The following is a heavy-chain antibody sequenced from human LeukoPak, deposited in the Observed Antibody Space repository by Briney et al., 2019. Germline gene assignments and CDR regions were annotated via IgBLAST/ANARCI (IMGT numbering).Heavy chain of an antibody. CDR2: INHSGST. CDR1: GGSFSGYY. V-gene: IGHV4-34*01. J-gene: IGHJ4*02. CDR3: ARHDRAIVVVPAAKLGYDY. Sequence: KTSETLSLTCAVYGGSFSGYYWSWIRQPPGKGLEWIGEINHSGSTNYNPSLKSRVTISVDTSKNQFSLKLSSVTAADTAVYYCARHDRAIVVVPAAKLGYDYWGQGTLVTVSS. D-gene: IGHD2-2*01.